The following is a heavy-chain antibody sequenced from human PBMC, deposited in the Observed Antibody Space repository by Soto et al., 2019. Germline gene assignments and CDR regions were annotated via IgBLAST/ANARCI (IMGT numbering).Heavy chain of an antibody. CDR1: GFTFGSYA. CDR3: AKARRYSGDWYYFDY. V-gene: IGHV3-23*01. CDR2: TTSSGDTT. D-gene: IGHD6-19*01. Sequence: GGSLRLSCAASGFTFGSYAMSWVRQASGKGLEWVSSTTSSGDTTYYADSVKGRFTIFRDNSANTLYLEMDSLRADDTATYYCAKARRYSGDWYYFDYWGRGTLVTVSS. J-gene: IGHJ4*02.